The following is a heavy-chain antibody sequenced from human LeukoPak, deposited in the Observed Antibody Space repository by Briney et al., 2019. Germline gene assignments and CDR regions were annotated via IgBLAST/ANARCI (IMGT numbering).Heavy chain of an antibody. CDR3: AREVRGVLDY. Sequence: PGGSLRLSCAASGFTFSSCAMHWVRQAPGKGLEYVSAISSNGGSTYYANSVKGRFTISRDNSKNTLYLQMGSLRAEDTAVYYCAREVRGVLDYWGQGTLVTVSS. CDR2: ISSNGGST. D-gene: IGHD3-10*01. V-gene: IGHV3-64*01. J-gene: IGHJ4*02. CDR1: GFTFSSCA.